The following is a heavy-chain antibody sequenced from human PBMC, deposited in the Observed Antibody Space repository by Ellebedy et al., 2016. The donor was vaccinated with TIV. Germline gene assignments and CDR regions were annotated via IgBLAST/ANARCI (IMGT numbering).Heavy chain of an antibody. CDR2: ISYDGSNK. Sequence: GESLKISXAASGFTFSSYGMHWVRQAPGKGLEWVAVISYDGSNKYYADSVKGRFTISRDNSKNTLYLQMNSLRAEDTAVYYCARVMTFNYYYGMDVWGQGTTVTVSS. CDR3: ARVMTFNYYYGMDV. CDR1: GFTFSSYG. J-gene: IGHJ6*02. V-gene: IGHV3-30*03.